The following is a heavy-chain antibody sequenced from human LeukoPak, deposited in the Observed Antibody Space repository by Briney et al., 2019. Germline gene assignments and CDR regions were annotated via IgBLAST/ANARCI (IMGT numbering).Heavy chain of an antibody. Sequence: GGSLRLSCAASGFTFSSYWMSWVRQAPGKGLEWVANIKQDGSEKYYVDSVKGRFTISRVNAKNSLYLQMNSLRAEDTAVYYCARDYYDSSGTYYFDYWGQGTLVTVSS. CDR1: GFTFSSYW. CDR2: IKQDGSEK. CDR3: ARDYYDSSGTYYFDY. V-gene: IGHV3-7*01. D-gene: IGHD3-22*01. J-gene: IGHJ4*02.